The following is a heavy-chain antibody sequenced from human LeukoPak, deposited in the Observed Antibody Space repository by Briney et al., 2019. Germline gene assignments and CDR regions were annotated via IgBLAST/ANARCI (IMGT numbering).Heavy chain of an antibody. CDR3: ARDSGRDVNIWGSLHWFDP. CDR1: GGTFSSYA. D-gene: IGHD3-16*01. J-gene: IGHJ5*02. Sequence: SVKVSCKASGGTFSSYAISWVRQPPGQGLEWMGGIIPIFGTANYAQKFQGRVTITADESTSTAYMELSILRSEDTAVYYCARDSGRDVNIWGSLHWFDPWGQGTLVTVSS. CDR2: IIPIFGTA. V-gene: IGHV1-69*13.